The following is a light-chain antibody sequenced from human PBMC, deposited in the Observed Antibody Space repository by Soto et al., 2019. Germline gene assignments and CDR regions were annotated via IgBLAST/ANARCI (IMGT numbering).Light chain of an antibody. V-gene: IGLV3-21*02. CDR2: DDS. CDR1: NIGSKT. J-gene: IGLJ3*02. CDR3: QVWDSSTDHWV. Sequence: SSELTQPPSVSVVPGQTARITCGGHNIGSKTVHWYQQKPGQAPVLVVYDDSDRPSGIPEGFSGSNSENTATLTITRVEAGDEADYYCQVWDSSTDHWVFGGGTKLTVL.